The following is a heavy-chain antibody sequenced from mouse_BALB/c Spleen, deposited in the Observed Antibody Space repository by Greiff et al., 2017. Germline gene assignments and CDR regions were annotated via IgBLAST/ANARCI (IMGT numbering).Heavy chain of an antibody. CDR1: GFTFSSYA. Sequence: EVMLVESGGGLVKPGGSLKLSCAASGFTFSSYAMSWVRQTPEKRLEWVASISSGGSTYYPDSVKGRFTISRDNARNILYLQMSSLRSEDTAMYYCARKGYGNYVGAMDYWGQGTSVTVSS. CDR2: ISSGGST. D-gene: IGHD2-1*01. J-gene: IGHJ4*01. V-gene: IGHV5-6-5*01. CDR3: ARKGYGNYVGAMDY.